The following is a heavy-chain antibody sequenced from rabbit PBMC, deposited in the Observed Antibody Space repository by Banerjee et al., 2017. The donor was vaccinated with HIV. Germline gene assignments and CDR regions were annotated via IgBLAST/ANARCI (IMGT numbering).Heavy chain of an antibody. CDR1: GFSFSNKAV. D-gene: IGHD1-1*01. CDR2: IDTNEGDT. V-gene: IGHV1S45*01. J-gene: IGHJ2*01. Sequence: QEQLVESGGGLVKPGASLTLTCKGSGFSFSNKAVMCWVRQAPGKGLEWIACIDTNEGDTDYANWPKGRFTISKTSSTTVTLQMTSLTAADTVPYFCARNYVNTFDPWGPGTLVTVS. CDR3: ARNYVNTFDP.